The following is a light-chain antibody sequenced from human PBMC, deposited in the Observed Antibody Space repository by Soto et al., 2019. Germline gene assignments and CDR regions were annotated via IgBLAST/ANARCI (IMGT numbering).Light chain of an antibody. CDR1: SGHSSFS. J-gene: IGLJ3*02. CDR2: LEGSGSY. Sequence: QPVLTQSSSASASLGSSVRLTCTLSSGHSSFSIAWHQHQPGKAPRFLMKLEGSGSYSRGSGVPDRFSGSNSGADRYLTISKLQSEDEADYYCVAWDSNTRVFGGGTKLTVL. CDR3: VAWDSNTRV. V-gene: IGLV4-60*03.